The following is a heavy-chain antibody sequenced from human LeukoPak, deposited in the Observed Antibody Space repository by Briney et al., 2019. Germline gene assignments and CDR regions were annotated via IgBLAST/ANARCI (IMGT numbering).Heavy chain of an antibody. V-gene: IGHV3-20*04. CDR2: INWNGGST. Sequence: GGSLRLSCAASGFTFDDYGMSWVRQAPGKGLEWVSGINWNGGSTGYADSVKGRFTISRDNAKNSLYLQMNSLRAEDTALYYCAKDKYRGVQGVISAFDIWGQGTMVTVSS. CDR1: GFTFDDYG. J-gene: IGHJ3*02. D-gene: IGHD3-10*01. CDR3: AKDKYRGVQGVISAFDI.